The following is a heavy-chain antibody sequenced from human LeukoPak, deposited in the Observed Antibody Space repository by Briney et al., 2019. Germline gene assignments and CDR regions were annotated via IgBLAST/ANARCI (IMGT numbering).Heavy chain of an antibody. CDR2: IYYSGST. CDR3: ARVAAGTPRPRLYYDY. Sequence: SETLSPTCTVSGGSISSGGYYWSWIRQHPGKGLEWIGYIYYSGSTYYNPSLKSRVTISVDTSKNQFSLKLSSVTAADTAVYYCARVAAGTPRPRLYYDYWGQGTLVTVSS. CDR1: GGSISSGGYY. J-gene: IGHJ4*02. D-gene: IGHD6-19*01. V-gene: IGHV4-31*03.